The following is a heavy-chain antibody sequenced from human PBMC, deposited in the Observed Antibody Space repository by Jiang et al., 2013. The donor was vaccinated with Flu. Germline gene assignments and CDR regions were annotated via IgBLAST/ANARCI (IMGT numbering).Heavy chain of an antibody. J-gene: IGHJ1*01. CDR2: IYYSGST. Sequence: GSGLVKPSETLSLTCTVSGGSISSYYWSWIRQPPGKGLEWIGYIYYSGSTNYNPSLKSRVTISVDTSKNQFSLKLSSVTAADTAVYYCGAYCSGGSCYSAGGYFQHVGPG. CDR3: GAYCSGGSCYSAGGYFQH. D-gene: IGHD2-15*01. V-gene: IGHV4-59*08. CDR1: GGSISSYY.